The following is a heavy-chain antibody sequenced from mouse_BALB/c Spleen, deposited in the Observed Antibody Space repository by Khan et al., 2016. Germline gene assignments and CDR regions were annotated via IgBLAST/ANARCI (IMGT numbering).Heavy chain of an antibody. CDR3: AEDYYGSNWFAY. V-gene: IGHV9-3*02. D-gene: IGHD1-1*01. CDR1: GYTFTNYG. Sequence: QIQLVQSGPELKKPGETVKISCKASGYTFTNYGMNWVKQAPGKGLKWMGWINTNTGEQTYAEEFKGRFAFSLETSASTAYLQINNLKNEDTATYFCAEDYYGSNWFAYWGQGTLVTVSA. CDR2: INTNTGEQ. J-gene: IGHJ3*01.